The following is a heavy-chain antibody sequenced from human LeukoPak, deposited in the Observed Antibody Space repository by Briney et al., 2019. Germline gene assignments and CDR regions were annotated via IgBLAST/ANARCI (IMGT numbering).Heavy chain of an antibody. CDR2: IPYDGSNK. D-gene: IGHD4-17*01. CDR1: GFTFSSYG. CDR3: TVTTVDAFDI. J-gene: IGHJ3*02. V-gene: IGHV3-30*03. Sequence: GRSLRLSCAASGFTFSSYGMHWVRQAPGKGLEWVAVIPYDGSNKYYADSVKGRFTISRDNSKNTLYLQMNSLRAEDTAVYYSTVTTVDAFDIWGQGTMVTVSS.